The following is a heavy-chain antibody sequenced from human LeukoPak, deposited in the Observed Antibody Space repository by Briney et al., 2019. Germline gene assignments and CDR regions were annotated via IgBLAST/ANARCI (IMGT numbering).Heavy chain of an antibody. CDR2: IYHSGST. V-gene: IGHV4-38-2*01. CDR3: ARNFSDCINLNTCPEHNWFDP. Sequence: PSETLSLTCVVSGYSISSDYNRGWIRPPPGKGQKRIGSIYHSGSTHYKQTLKSRVTLSVDTSKNKFSMKLSSVTAADTAVYYCARNFSDCINLNTCPEHNWFDPWGPGTLVTVSS. D-gene: IGHD2-21*01. CDR1: GYSISSDYN. J-gene: IGHJ5*02.